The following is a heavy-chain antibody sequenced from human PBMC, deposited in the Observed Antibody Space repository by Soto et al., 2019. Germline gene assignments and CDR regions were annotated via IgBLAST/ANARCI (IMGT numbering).Heavy chain of an antibody. CDR3: ARDLEGSGSYYYYYDMDV. Sequence: ASVKVSCKASGYTFTSYAMHWVRQAPGQRLEWMGWINAGNGNTKYSQKFQGRVTITRDTSASTAYMELSSLRSEDTAVYYCARDLEGSGSYYYYYDMDVWGKGTTVNVSS. CDR1: GYTFTSYA. V-gene: IGHV1-3*01. CDR2: INAGNGNT. D-gene: IGHD1-26*01. J-gene: IGHJ6*03.